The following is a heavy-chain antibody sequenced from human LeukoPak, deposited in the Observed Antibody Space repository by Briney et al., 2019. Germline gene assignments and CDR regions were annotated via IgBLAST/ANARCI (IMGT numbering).Heavy chain of an antibody. J-gene: IGHJ4*02. CDR1: GFLLTTSGVG. CDR3: AHIIDAWDYVPLDY. D-gene: IGHD1-7*01. CDR2: IYWNGDK. V-gene: IGHV2-5*01. Sequence: SGPPLVKPTQTLTLTCTFSGFLLTTSGVGVGWIRQPPGKALEWLALIYWNGDKRYSPSLKSRLTITKGTSNDQVVLILANMDPVDTATYYCAHIIDAWDYVPLDYWGPGTLVTVSS.